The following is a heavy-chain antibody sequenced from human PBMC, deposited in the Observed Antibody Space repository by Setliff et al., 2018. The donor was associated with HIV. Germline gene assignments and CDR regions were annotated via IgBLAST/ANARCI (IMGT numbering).Heavy chain of an antibody. Sequence: SLRLSCAVSGFTFSNYAMHWVRQASGKGLEWVAVISYDGNYKYYSDSVKGRFTISRDNSKNTLYLQMDSLRPKDTAAYYCARDTGQLVYYFDSWGQGTLVTVSS. V-gene: IGHV3-30*04. CDR1: GFTFSNYA. J-gene: IGHJ4*02. D-gene: IGHD6-6*01. CDR3: ARDTGQLVYYFDS. CDR2: ISYDGNYK.